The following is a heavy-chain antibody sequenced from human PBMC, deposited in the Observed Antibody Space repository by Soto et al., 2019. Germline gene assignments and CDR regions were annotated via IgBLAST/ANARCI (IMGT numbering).Heavy chain of an antibody. CDR3: ARDQGGYGILDF. CDR2: ISGHNGVT. J-gene: IGHJ4*02. CDR1: GYTLSSSG. Sequence: QVQLVQSGPEVKKPEASVKVSCKASGYTLSSSGISGISWVRQAPRQGPEWMGWISGHNGVTNFAQKFQGRVTLTIDSSTTTAYMEMRSLSSADTAIYYCARDQGGYGILDFWGQGTLVTVSP. V-gene: IGHV1-18*04. D-gene: IGHD5-12*01.